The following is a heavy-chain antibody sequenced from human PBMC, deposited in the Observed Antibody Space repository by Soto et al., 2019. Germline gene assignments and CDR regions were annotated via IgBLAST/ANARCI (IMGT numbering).Heavy chain of an antibody. V-gene: IGHV4-59*01. CDR1: GGSISSYY. CDR2: IYYSGST. CDR3: ARESGIAAAGLDY. D-gene: IGHD6-13*01. J-gene: IGHJ4*02. Sequence: QVQLQESGPGLVKPSETLSLTCTVSGGSISSYYWSWIRQPPGKGLEWLGYIYYSGSTNYKPSLKRRVTISVDPYKNQFSLKLSSVTAADTAVYYCARESGIAAAGLDYWGQGTLVTVSS.